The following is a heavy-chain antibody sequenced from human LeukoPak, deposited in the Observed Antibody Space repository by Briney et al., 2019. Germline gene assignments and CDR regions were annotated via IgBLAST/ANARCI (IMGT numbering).Heavy chain of an antibody. D-gene: IGHD1-26*01. Sequence: GASVKVSCKVSGYTFSSYGISWVRQAPGQGLEWMGWISSYNGNTHYAQKLQGRVTMTTDTSTSTAYMELRSLRSEDTAVYYCARLSGSYYSDYYYYYMDVWGKGTTVTVSS. CDR1: GYTFSSYG. CDR2: ISSYNGNT. CDR3: ARLSGSYYSDYYYYYMDV. J-gene: IGHJ6*03. V-gene: IGHV1-18*01.